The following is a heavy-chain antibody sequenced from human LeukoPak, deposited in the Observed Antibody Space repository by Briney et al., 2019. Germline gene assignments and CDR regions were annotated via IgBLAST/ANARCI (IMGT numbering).Heavy chain of an antibody. CDR1: GFTFSSYA. J-gene: IGHJ4*02. CDR2: ISGSGGST. CDR3: AKLSSSWYDLRDY. V-gene: IGHV3-23*01. Sequence: GGSLRLSCAASGFTFSSYAMSWVRQAPGKGLEWVSAISGSGGSTYYADSVKGRFTISRDDSKNTLYLQMNSLRAEDTAVYYCAKLSSSWYDLRDYWGQGTLVTVSS. D-gene: IGHD6-13*01.